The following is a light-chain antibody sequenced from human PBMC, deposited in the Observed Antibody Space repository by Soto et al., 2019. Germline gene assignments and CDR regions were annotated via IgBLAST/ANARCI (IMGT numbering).Light chain of an antibody. CDR1: SNDVGSYNL. CDR3: GSYAGNDNFV. CDR2: EGS. V-gene: IGLV2-23*01. J-gene: IGLJ1*01. Sequence: QSALTQPASVSGSPGQSITISCTGTSNDVGSYNLVSWYQQHPGKAPKLMIYEGSQRPSGVSNRFSGSKSGNTASLTISGLQAEDEADYYCGSYAGNDNFVFGTGTKVTVL.